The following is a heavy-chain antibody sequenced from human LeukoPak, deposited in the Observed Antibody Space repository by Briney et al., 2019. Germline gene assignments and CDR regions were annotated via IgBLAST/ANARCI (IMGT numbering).Heavy chain of an antibody. V-gene: IGHV3-66*01. CDR2: MYTLGNT. CDR3: AGYGGSYPYYMDV. Sequence: GGSLRLSCAASGFTFSSYSMNWIRQAPGKGLEWVSVMYTLGNTNYADSGRGRFTISRDNSKNTLYLQMNSMRAEETAVNYCAGYGGSYPYYMDVWGKGTTVTISS. CDR1: GFTFSSYS. J-gene: IGHJ6*03. D-gene: IGHD2-15*01.